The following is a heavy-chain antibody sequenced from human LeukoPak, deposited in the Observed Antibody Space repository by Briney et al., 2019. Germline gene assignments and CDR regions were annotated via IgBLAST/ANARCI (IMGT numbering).Heavy chain of an antibody. CDR3: ARSFREHYDSSGYDY. J-gene: IGHJ4*02. V-gene: IGHV3-21*01. CDR1: GFTFSSYT. CDR2: ISTSSSYI. D-gene: IGHD3-22*01. Sequence: GGSLRLSCAASGFTFSSYTMNWVRQAPGKGLEWVSSISTSSSYIYYADSVKGRFTISRDNAKNSLYLQMNSLRAEDTAVYSCARSFREHYDSSGYDYWGQGTLVTVSS.